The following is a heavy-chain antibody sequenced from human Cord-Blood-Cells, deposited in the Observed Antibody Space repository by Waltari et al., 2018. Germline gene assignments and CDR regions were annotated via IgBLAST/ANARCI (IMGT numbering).Heavy chain of an antibody. J-gene: IGHJ5*02. CDR1: GGSFSGYY. D-gene: IGHD2-2*01. Sequence: QVQLQQWGAGLLKPSETLSLTCAVYGGSFSGYYWSWLRQPPGKGLGWIGEIKHRGSTTYNPSLKVRVTISVDTSKNQFSLKLSSVTAADTAVYYCARGSVVVPAATYNWFDPWGQGTLVTVSS. CDR3: ARGSVVVPAATYNWFDP. V-gene: IGHV4-34*01. CDR2: IKHRGST.